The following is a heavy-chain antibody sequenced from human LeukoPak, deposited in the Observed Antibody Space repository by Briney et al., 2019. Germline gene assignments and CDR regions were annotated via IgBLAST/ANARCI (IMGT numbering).Heavy chain of an antibody. D-gene: IGHD6-19*01. CDR2: ISSSGSTI. J-gene: IGHJ6*03. V-gene: IGHV3-48*03. CDR3: ASVAGTGYYYYYMDV. Sequence: PGGSLRLSCAASGFTFSSYEMNWVRHAPGKGLEWVSYISSSGSTIYYADSVKGRFTISRDNAKNSLYLQMNSLRAEDTAVYYCASVAGTGYYYYYMDVWGKGTTVTVSS. CDR1: GFTFSSYE.